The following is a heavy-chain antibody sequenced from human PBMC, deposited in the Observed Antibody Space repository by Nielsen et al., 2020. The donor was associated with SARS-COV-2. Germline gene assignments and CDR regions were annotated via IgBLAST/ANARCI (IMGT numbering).Heavy chain of an antibody. Sequence: WIRQPPGKGLEWIGEINHSGSTNYNPSLKSRVTISVDTSKNQFSLKLSSVTAADTAVYYCARASLYSGNYRSLRNNWFDPWGQGTLVTVSS. D-gene: IGHD1-26*01. J-gene: IGHJ5*02. CDR2: INHSGST. V-gene: IGHV4-34*01. CDR3: ARASLYSGNYRSLRNNWFDP.